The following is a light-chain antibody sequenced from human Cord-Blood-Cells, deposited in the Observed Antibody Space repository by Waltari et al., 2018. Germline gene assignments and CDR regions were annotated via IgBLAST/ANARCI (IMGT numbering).Light chain of an antibody. CDR2: DAS. CDR1: QSVSSY. V-gene: IGKV3-11*01. Sequence: EIVLTPSPATLSLSPGERATLPCRASQSVSSYLAWYQQKPGQAPRLLIYDASNRATGIPARFSGSGSGTDFTLTISSLEPEDFAVYYCQQRSNWVTFGPGTKVDIK. J-gene: IGKJ3*01. CDR3: QQRSNWVT.